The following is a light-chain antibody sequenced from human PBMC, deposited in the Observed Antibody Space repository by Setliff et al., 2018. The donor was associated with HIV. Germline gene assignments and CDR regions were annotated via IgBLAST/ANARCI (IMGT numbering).Light chain of an antibody. CDR3: ASWDDSRNGRGG. CDR2: SDN. Sequence: QSALTQPPSASGTPGQKVTISCSGSSSNIGSNVVNWYQHVPGTAPKLLIYSDNQRASGIPDRFSASKSGTSASLAINGLQSEDEADYYCASWDDSRNGRGGFGGGTK. J-gene: IGLJ3*02. V-gene: IGLV1-44*01. CDR1: SSNIGSNV.